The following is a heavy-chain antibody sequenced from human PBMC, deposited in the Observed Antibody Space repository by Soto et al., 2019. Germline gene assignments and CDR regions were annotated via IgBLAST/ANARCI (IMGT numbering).Heavy chain of an antibody. J-gene: IGHJ5*02. CDR2: IYSGGTT. Sequence: PGGSLRLSCAASGFTVSSNYMSWVRQAPGKGLEWVSVIYSGGTTYYADSVKGRFTISRDNSKNTLYLQMNSLRAEDTVVYYCARNGDSSDYRGWFDPWGQGTLVTVSS. V-gene: IGHV3-66*01. CDR1: GFTVSSNY. CDR3: ARNGDSSDYRGWFDP. D-gene: IGHD3-22*01.